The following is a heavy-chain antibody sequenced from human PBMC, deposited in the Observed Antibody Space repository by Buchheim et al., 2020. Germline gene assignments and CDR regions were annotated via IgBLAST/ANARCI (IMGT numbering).Heavy chain of an antibody. CDR3: AWRSPGYQLISGWFAP. J-gene: IGHJ5*02. V-gene: IGHV1-8*01. D-gene: IGHD2-2*01. CDR2: MNPNTGNT. Sequence: QVQLVQSGAEVKKPGASVKVSCKASAYTFTSYDINWVRQATGQGLEWMGWMNPNTGNTDYAQKFQGRVTMTRNSSISTAYMELSNLTSDDTAVYCWAWRSPGYQLISGWFAPWGQGTL. CDR1: AYTFTSYD.